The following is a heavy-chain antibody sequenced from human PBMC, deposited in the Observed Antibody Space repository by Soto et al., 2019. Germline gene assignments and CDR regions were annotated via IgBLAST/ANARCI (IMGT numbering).Heavy chain of an antibody. D-gene: IGHD6-13*01. J-gene: IGHJ3*02. Sequence: EVQLVESGGGLVQPGRSLRLSCAASGFTFDDYAMHWVRQAPGKGLEWVSGISWNSGSIGYADSVKGRFTISRDNAKNSLYLQMNSLRAEDTTLYYCAKDWYSCSWGAFDIWGQGTMVTVSS. CDR2: ISWNSGSI. CDR3: AKDWYSCSWGAFDI. CDR1: GFTFDDYA. V-gene: IGHV3-9*01.